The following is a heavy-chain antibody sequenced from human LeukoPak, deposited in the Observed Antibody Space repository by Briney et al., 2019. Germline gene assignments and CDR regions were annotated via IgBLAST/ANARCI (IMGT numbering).Heavy chain of an antibody. D-gene: IGHD4-23*01. J-gene: IGHJ6*03. Sequence: GGSLRLSCAASGFTFSSYWMSWVRQAPGKGLEWVANIKQDGSEKYYVDSVKGRFTISRDNAKNSLYLQMNSLRAEDTAVYYCARRWRGISLYYYYYYMDVWGKGTTVTVSS. V-gene: IGHV3-7*01. CDR3: ARRWRGISLYYYYYYMDV. CDR2: IKQDGSEK. CDR1: GFTFSSYW.